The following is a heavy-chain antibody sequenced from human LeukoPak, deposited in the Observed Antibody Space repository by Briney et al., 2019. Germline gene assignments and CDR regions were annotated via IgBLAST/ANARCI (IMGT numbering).Heavy chain of an antibody. CDR2: ISSSGSTI. CDR1: GFTFSSYE. J-gene: IGHJ4*02. CDR3: ARVGGYDILIGSLDY. D-gene: IGHD3-9*01. V-gene: IGHV3-48*03. Sequence: GGSLRLSCAASGFTFSSYEMNWVRQAPGKGLEWVSYISSSGSTIYYADSVKGRFTISRDNAKNSLYLQMNSLRAEDTAVYYCARVGGYDILIGSLDYWGQGTLVTVSS.